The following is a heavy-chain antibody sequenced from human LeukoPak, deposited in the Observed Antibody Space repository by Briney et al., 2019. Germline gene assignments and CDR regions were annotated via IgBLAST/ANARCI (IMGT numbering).Heavy chain of an antibody. J-gene: IGHJ4*02. CDR3: ARTSMIVVEDDY. D-gene: IGHD3-22*01. Sequence: SETLSLTCTVSGGSISSSSYYWGWIRQPPGKGLEWIGEINHSGSTNYNPSLKSRVTISVDTSKNQFTLKLSSVTAADTAVYYCARTSMIVVEDDYWGQGTLVTVSS. CDR2: INHSGST. CDR1: GGSISSSSYY. V-gene: IGHV4-39*06.